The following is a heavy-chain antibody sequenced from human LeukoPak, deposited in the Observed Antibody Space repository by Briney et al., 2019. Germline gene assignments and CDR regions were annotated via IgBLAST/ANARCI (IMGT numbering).Heavy chain of an antibody. D-gene: IGHD6-13*01. V-gene: IGHV3-23*01. CDR3: ARDRAAADLDY. CDR1: GFTFRSYA. J-gene: IGHJ4*02. Sequence: GGSLRLSCAASGFTFRSYAMNWVRQAPGKGLEWVSAISGSGSATYYADSVKGRFTISRDNSKNTLYLQMNSLRAEDTAVYYCARDRAAADLDYWGQGTLVTVSS. CDR2: ISGSGSAT.